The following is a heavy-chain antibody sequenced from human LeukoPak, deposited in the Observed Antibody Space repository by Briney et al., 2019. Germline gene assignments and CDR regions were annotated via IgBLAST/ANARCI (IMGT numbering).Heavy chain of an antibody. J-gene: IGHJ4*02. CDR1: EFTFSNYA. CDR3: AKGGGNFDPPGLFDF. D-gene: IGHD4-23*01. Sequence: GGSLRLSCAASEFTFSNYAMSWVRQAPGKGLEWVSAIRGSGDSTWYADSVKGRFTISRDNSKNTVYLQMNSLRAEDTALYYSAKGGGNFDPPGLFDFWGQGALVTVSS. V-gene: IGHV3-23*01. CDR2: IRGSGDST.